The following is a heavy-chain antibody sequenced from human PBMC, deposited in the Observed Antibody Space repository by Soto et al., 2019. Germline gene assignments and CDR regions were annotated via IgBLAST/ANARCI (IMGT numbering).Heavy chain of an antibody. CDR2: ISSSSSYT. V-gene: IGHV3-11*06. CDR3: ARGPRYSSSWYYGAFDI. J-gene: IGHJ3*02. Sequence: GGSLRLSCAASGFTFSDYYMSWIRQAPGKGLEWVSYISSSSSYTNYADSVRGRFTISRDNAKNSLYLQMNSLRAEDTAVYYCARGPRYSSSWYYGAFDIWGQGTMVTVSS. CDR1: GFTFSDYY. D-gene: IGHD6-13*01.